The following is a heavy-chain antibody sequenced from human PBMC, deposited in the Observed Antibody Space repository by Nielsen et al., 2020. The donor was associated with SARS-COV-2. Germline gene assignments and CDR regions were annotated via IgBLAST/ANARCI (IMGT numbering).Heavy chain of an antibody. D-gene: IGHD1-26*01. CDR2: IWYDGSNK. CDR1: GFTFSSYG. Sequence: GGSLRLSCAASGFTFSSYGMHWVRQAPGKGLEWVAVIWYDGSNKYYADSVKGRFTISRDNAENSLYLQMNSLRAEDTAVYYCAREGLGSTYYMDVWGEGTTVSVSS. J-gene: IGHJ6*03. CDR3: AREGLGSTYYMDV. V-gene: IGHV3-33*01.